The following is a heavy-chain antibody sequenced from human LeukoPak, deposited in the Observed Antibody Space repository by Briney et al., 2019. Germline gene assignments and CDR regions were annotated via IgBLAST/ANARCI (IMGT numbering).Heavy chain of an antibody. CDR3: ARGYDSWDS. CDR1: GFIFSNYY. CDR2: ISNSGTTI. D-gene: IGHD3-16*01. J-gene: IGHJ4*02. V-gene: IGHV3-11*04. Sequence: GGSLRLSCAASGFIFSNYYMTWIRQAPGKGLEWVSYISNSGTTIDYADSVKGRFTISRDNAKNSLYLQMNSLRAEDTAVYYCARGYDSWDSWGQGTLVTVSS.